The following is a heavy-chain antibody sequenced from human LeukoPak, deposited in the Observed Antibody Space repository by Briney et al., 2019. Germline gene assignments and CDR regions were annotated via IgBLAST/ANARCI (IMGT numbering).Heavy chain of an antibody. Sequence: GGSLRLSCAASGFTFSSYAMSWVRQAPWKGLEWVSGISGSGYNTSYADSVKGRFTISRDNSKNTLYVQVNSLGTEDTAAYYCAKGSYYDSSGSFYFDYWGQGTLVTVSS. CDR1: GFTFSSYA. J-gene: IGHJ4*02. CDR3: AKGSYYDSSGSFYFDY. CDR2: ISGSGYNT. D-gene: IGHD3-22*01. V-gene: IGHV3-23*01.